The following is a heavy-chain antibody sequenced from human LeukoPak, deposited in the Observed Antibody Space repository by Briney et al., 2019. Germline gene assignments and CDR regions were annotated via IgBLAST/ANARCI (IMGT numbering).Heavy chain of an antibody. V-gene: IGHV1-18*01. CDR3: ARVKYCSSTSCYGGGYYFDY. CDR2: ISAYNGNT. D-gene: IGHD2-2*01. CDR1: GYTFTSYG. J-gene: IGHJ4*02. Sequence: GASVKVSCKASGYTFTSYGISWVRQAPGQGLEWMGWISAYNGNTNYAQKLQGRVTMTTDTSTSTAYMELRSLRSDDTAVYYCARVKYCSSTSCYGGGYYFDYWGQGTLVTVSS.